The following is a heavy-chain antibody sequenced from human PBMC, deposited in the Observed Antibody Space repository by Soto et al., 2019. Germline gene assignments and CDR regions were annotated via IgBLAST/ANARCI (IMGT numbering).Heavy chain of an antibody. CDR3: ARVGSTGWAPDY. CDR2: IFYSGDT. D-gene: IGHD6-19*01. CDR1: GGSITGHY. Sequence: KPSETLSLTCAVSGGSITGHYWIWIRQPPGKGLEWIGYIFYSGDTNYNPSLKSRVTISVDTSKNHFSLKLSSVTAADTALYYCARVGSTGWAPDYWGQGTLVTVSS. J-gene: IGHJ4*02. V-gene: IGHV4-59*11.